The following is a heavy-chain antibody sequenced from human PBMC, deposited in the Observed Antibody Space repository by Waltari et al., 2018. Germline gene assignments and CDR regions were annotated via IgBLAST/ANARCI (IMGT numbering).Heavy chain of an antibody. CDR3: ATDLLLWFGETVDY. Sequence: EVQLVQSGAEVKKPGATVKISCKASGYTFTDYYMHWVQQAPGKVLEWMGRVEPEDGETIYAEKFQGRVTITADTSTDTAYMELSSLRSEDTAVYYCATDLLLWFGETVDYWGQGTLVTVSS. CDR2: VEPEDGET. V-gene: IGHV1-69-2*01. J-gene: IGHJ4*02. CDR1: GYTFTDYY. D-gene: IGHD3-10*01.